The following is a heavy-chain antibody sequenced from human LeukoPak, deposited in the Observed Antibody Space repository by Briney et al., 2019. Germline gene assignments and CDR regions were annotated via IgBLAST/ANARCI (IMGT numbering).Heavy chain of an antibody. Sequence: PSETLSLTCTVSGVSISSSSYYWGWIRQPPGKGLEWIGSIYYSGSTYYNPSLKSRVTISVDTSKNQFSLKLSSVTAADTAVYYCASQRYNWNPDAFDIWGQGTMVTVSS. CDR1: GVSISSSSYY. CDR3: ASQRYNWNPDAFDI. CDR2: IYYSGST. D-gene: IGHD1-20*01. J-gene: IGHJ3*02. V-gene: IGHV4-39*01.